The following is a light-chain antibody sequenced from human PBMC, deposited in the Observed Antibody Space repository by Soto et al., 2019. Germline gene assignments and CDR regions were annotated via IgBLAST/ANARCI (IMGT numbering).Light chain of an antibody. Sequence: EIVMTQSPATLSVSPGGRATLSCRASQSISGTLAWYQQKPGQAPRLLIYGASTRATSSPARFSGSGSGTDITLTISSLQSEDFAVYYCQQYNNWPWTFGQGTKVDIK. J-gene: IGKJ1*01. V-gene: IGKV3-15*01. CDR1: QSISGT. CDR3: QQYNNWPWT. CDR2: GAS.